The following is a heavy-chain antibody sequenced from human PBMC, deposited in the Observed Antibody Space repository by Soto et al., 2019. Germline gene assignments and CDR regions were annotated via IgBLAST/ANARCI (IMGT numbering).Heavy chain of an antibody. V-gene: IGHV3-11*01. CDR1: GFSFSDYY. D-gene: IGHD4-17*01. J-gene: IGHJ5*02. Sequence: PGGSLRLSCAASGFSFSDYYMGWIRQAPGKGLEWVSYISSGGTTKYYADSLKGRFTISRDNAKNSLFLQMNSLRAEDTAVYYCARVGTVTTLFDWFDPWGQGTLVTVSS. CDR2: ISSGGTTK. CDR3: ARVGTVTTLFDWFDP.